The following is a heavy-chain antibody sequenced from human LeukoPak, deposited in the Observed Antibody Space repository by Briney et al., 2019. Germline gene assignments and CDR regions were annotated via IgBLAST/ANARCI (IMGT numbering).Heavy chain of an antibody. CDR3: AKRGVVIRVILVGFHKEAYYFDS. J-gene: IGHJ4*02. CDR1: GITLSNYG. CDR2: ISGTGGST. V-gene: IGHV3-23*01. D-gene: IGHD3-22*01. Sequence: GGSLRLSCAVSGITLSNYGMSWVRQAPGKGLEWVSGISGTGGSTNYADSVKGRFTVSRDNRKNTLYLQMNSLRAEDTAVYFCAKRGVVIRVILVGFHKEAYYFDSWGQGALVTVSS.